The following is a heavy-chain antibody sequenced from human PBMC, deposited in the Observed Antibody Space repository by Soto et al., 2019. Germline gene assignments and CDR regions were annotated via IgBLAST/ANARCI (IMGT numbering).Heavy chain of an antibody. Sequence: EVQLVESGGGLIQPGGSLRLSCAASGFTVSSNYMSWVRQAPGKGLEWVSVIYSGGSTYYADSVKGRFTISRDNSKNTLYLQMNSLRAEDTAVYYCARPGYGGSSDPFDSWGQGTLVTVSS. V-gene: IGHV3-53*01. CDR1: GFTVSSNY. CDR2: IYSGGST. J-gene: IGHJ4*02. CDR3: ARPGYGGSSDPFDS. D-gene: IGHD2-15*01.